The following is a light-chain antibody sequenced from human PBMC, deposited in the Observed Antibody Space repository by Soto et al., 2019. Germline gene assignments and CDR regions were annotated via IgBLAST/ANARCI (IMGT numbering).Light chain of an antibody. J-gene: IGKJ4*01. CDR3: QQYFSYPLT. Sequence: DIVMTQSPDSLAVSLRERATISCKSSQTISYTSINKTYLAWYQQRPGQPPKLLIYWASIRGSGVPDRLSGSGFGTDFTLTISSLQTEDVAVYYCQQYFSYPLTFGGGTKVEVK. V-gene: IGKV4-1*01. CDR2: WAS. CDR1: QTISYTSINKTY.